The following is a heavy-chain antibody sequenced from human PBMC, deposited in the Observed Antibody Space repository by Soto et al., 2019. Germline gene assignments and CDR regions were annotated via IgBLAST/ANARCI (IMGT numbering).Heavy chain of an antibody. V-gene: IGHV4-39*01. CDR3: ARHGFGELLFDY. J-gene: IGHJ4*02. CDR2: IYYSGST. D-gene: IGHD3-10*01. CDR1: GGSISSSSYY. Sequence: QLQLQESGPGLVKPSETLSLTCTVSGGSISSSSYYWGWIRQPPGKGLEWIGSIYYSGSTYYNPSLKSRVTISVDTYKNQCSLKLRSVTAADTAVYYCARHGFGELLFDYWGQGTLVTVSS.